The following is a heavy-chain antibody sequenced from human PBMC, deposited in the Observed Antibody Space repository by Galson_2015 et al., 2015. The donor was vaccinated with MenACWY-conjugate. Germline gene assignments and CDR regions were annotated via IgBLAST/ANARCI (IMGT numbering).Heavy chain of an antibody. CDR3: AKSLPDFTLIVVNLDY. J-gene: IGHJ4*02. Sequence: KGRFTISRDNSKNTLYLQMNSLRAEDTAVYYCAKSLPDFTLIVVNLDYWGQGTLVTVSS. V-gene: IGHV3-23*01. D-gene: IGHD3-22*01.